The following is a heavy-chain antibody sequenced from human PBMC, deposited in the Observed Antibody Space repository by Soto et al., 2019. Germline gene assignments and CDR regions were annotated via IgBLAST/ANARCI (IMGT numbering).Heavy chain of an antibody. Sequence: QVQLVQSGAEVKKPGASVKVSCKASGYTFTSYAMDWVRQAPGQRLEWMGWINAGNGNTKYSQKFQGRVTITRDTSASTAYMELSSLRSEDTAVYYCARDPDGGCSLDSWGQGTLVSVSS. D-gene: IGHD1-26*01. J-gene: IGHJ4*02. CDR1: GYTFTSYA. CDR3: ARDPDGGCSLDS. CDR2: INAGNGNT. V-gene: IGHV1-3*01.